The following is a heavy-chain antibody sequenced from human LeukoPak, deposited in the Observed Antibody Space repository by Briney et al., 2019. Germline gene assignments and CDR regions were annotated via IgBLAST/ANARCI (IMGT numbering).Heavy chain of an antibody. V-gene: IGHV4-59*08. Sequence: SETLSLTCAVSGGSISGYYWSWSRQSPEKGLEWIGYIYSTGTTIYNPSLRSRVTMSVDVSKNQISLDLTTVTAADTAIYYCARHDSVGHYRRGMDVWGQGTTVTVSS. D-gene: IGHD3-16*02. CDR1: GGSISGYY. CDR3: ARHDSVGHYRRGMDV. CDR2: IYSTGTT. J-gene: IGHJ6*02.